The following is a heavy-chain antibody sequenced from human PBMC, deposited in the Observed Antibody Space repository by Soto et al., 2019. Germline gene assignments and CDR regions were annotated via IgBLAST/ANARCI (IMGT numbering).Heavy chain of an antibody. CDR1: RFTFSGYT. D-gene: IGHD4-4*01. V-gene: IGHV3-30*04. Sequence: QVHLVESGGGVVQPGRSLRLSCVASRFTFSGYTMHWVRKATGKGLEWVAVISHDGTRNSYTDSVKGRFTISRDNSKNTLNLQMNGLRSKDTAVYYCGRESGLTLQMAWFHPWGQVFLLIVSS. CDR2: ISHDGTRN. J-gene: IGHJ5*02. CDR3: GRESGLTLQMAWFHP.